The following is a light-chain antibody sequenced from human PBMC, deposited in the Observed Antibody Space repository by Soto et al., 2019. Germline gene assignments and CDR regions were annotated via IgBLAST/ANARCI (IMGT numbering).Light chain of an antibody. CDR1: SSNIGAGYE. CDR3: QYDDSRLSGYV. J-gene: IGLJ1*01. Sequence: QSVRTQPPSVSEAPGQRVTISCNGSSSNIGAGYEAHWYQQVPGTAPKLLLYENNNRPSGVPDRFSGSKSGTSASLAITGLQAEDEAEYYCQYDDSRLSGYVFGTGTKLTVI. CDR2: ENN. V-gene: IGLV1-40*01.